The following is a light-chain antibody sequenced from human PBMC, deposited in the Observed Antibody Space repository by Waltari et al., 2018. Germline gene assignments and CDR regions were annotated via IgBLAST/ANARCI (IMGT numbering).Light chain of an antibody. CDR3: SSYTISSTYV. CDR2: EVN. CDR1: SSDVGNFNL. V-gene: IGLV2-23*02. Sequence: QSALTQPASVSGSPGQSITISCTGTSSDVGNFNLASWYQQYPGKAPKLMIYEVNTRPSGVSNRFSGSKSGNTASLTISGLQAEDEADYYCSSYTISSTYVFGTGTKVTVL. J-gene: IGLJ1*01.